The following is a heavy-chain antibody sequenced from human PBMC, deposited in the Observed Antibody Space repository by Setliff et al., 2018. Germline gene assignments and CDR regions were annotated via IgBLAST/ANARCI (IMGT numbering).Heavy chain of an antibody. D-gene: IGHD5-12*01. CDR3: AKVPNSGGYAGPFDF. CDR2: IQHDGSRE. J-gene: IGHJ4*02. Sequence: PGGSLRLSCAASGFRFSTSDMHWVRQAPGKGLEWVSFIQHDGSREFYGDPVKGRLIISRDNSKTTLYLQMNSLSAEDTAVYYCAKVPNSGGYAGPFDFWGQGTLVTVSS. V-gene: IGHV3-30*02. CDR1: GFRFSTSD.